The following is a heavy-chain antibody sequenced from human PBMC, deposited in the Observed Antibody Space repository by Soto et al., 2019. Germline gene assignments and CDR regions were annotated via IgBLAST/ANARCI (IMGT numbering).Heavy chain of an antibody. Sequence: QVQLVQSGAEVKKPGASVKVSCKASGYTFTTHDINWVRQATGQGLEWMGWMNPNSGNTDYAQKFQGRVTMTRNTSISTAYMELSSLRSEDTAVYYCARGLYCSGGTCTDSWGQGTRVTVSS. CDR2: MNPNSGNT. CDR1: GYTFTTHD. J-gene: IGHJ4*02. D-gene: IGHD2-15*01. CDR3: ARGLYCSGGTCTDS. V-gene: IGHV1-8*01.